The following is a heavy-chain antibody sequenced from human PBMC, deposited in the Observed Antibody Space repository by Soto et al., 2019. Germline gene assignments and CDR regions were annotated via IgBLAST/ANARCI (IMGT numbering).Heavy chain of an antibody. CDR3: ARQDGFWSGSGWFDP. CDR1: GGSINNDNYY. CDR2: IFYNGFT. D-gene: IGHD3-3*01. J-gene: IGHJ5*02. Sequence: SETLSLACTVSGGSINNDNYYWGWIRQPPGKGLEWIGIIFYNGFTYYSPSLKSRVTISVDTSKNQFSLKLTSVIAADTAVYYCARQDGFWSGSGWFDPWGQGILVTVSS. V-gene: IGHV4-39*01.